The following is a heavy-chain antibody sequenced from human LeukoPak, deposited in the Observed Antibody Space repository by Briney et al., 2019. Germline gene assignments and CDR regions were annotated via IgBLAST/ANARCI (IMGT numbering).Heavy chain of an antibody. Sequence: ASVKVSCKASGGTFSSYGISWVRQAPGQGLEWMGRINPNSGGTNYAQKFQGRVTMTRDTSISTAYMELSRLRSDDTAVYYCAKLWFGELLYYGMDVWGQGTTVTVSS. J-gene: IGHJ6*02. D-gene: IGHD3-10*01. V-gene: IGHV1-2*06. CDR3: AKLWFGELLYYGMDV. CDR1: GGTFSSYG. CDR2: INPNSGGT.